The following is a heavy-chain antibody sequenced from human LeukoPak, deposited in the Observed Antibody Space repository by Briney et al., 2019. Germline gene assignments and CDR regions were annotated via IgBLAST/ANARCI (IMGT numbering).Heavy chain of an antibody. CDR1: GFTFSPHS. CDR3: AGDGTGVLPGDAFDI. D-gene: IGHD1-1*01. J-gene: IGHJ3*02. Sequence: GGSLTLSCAASGFTFSPHSMNWVRQAPGKGLEWVSYISHTGNDVYYGESVKGRFTISRDNAKNSLYLQMHTLRAEDTAVYYCAGDGTGVLPGDAFDIWSRGTMVTVSS. V-gene: IGHV3-21*05. CDR2: ISHTGNDV.